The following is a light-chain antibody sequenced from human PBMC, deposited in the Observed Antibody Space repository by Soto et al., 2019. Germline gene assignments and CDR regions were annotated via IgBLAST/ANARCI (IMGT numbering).Light chain of an antibody. J-gene: IGKJ1*01. CDR3: QQYGSSRT. V-gene: IGKV3-20*01. CDR2: GAS. Sequence: IVLTQSPGTLSLSPWERATLSCRASQSVSSSYLAWYQQKPGQAPRLLIYGASSRATGIPDRFSGSGSGTDFTLTISRLEPEDFAVYYCQQYGSSRTSGQGTKVDIK. CDR1: QSVSSSY.